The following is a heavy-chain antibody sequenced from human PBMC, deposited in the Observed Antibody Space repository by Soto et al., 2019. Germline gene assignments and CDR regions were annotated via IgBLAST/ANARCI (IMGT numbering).Heavy chain of an antibody. V-gene: IGHV1-69*01. CDR1: RGTFSSCA. J-gene: IGHJ4*02. D-gene: IGHD5-12*01. Sequence: QVQLVQSGAEVKKPGSSVKVSCKASRGTFSSCAISWVRQAPGQGLEWMGGIIPIFGTANYAQKFQGRVTITADESTSTAYMELSSLISEDTAVYYCARIELRYGYNYRSAPFDYWGQGTLVTVSS. CDR2: IIPIFGTA. CDR3: ARIELRYGYNYRSAPFDY.